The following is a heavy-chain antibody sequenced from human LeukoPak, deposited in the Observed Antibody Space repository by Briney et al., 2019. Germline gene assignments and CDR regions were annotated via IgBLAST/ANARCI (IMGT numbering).Heavy chain of an antibody. V-gene: IGHV4-34*01. D-gene: IGHD3-3*01. Sequence: KTSETLSLTCAVYGGSFTVYYWSWIRQPPGKGLEWIGEINHRGVATYTPSLRSRVTTSIDTSKNQFSLKLPSVTAADTAIYYCARGLGRSPPKSWGQGTLVTVSS. CDR1: GGSFTVYY. CDR2: INHRGVA. J-gene: IGHJ5*02. CDR3: ARGLGRSPPKS.